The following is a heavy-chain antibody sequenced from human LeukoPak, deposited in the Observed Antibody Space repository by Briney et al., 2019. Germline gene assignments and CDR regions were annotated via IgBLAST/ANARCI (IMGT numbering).Heavy chain of an antibody. CDR2: ISWNSGRI. Sequence: GGSLRLSCAASGFTFDDYGMHWIRQAPGKGLEWVSGISWNSGRIGYADSVKGRFTISRDNAKTYLYLQMNGLRAEDMALYYCAKDPQADYYDSSGYTDYWGQGTLVTVSS. CDR3: AKDPQADYYDSSGYTDY. CDR1: GFTFDDYG. V-gene: IGHV3-9*03. D-gene: IGHD3-22*01. J-gene: IGHJ4*02.